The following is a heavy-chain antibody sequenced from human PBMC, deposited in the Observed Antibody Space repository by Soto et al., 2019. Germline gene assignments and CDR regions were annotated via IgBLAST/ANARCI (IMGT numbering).Heavy chain of an antibody. Sequence: GASVKVSCKASGYTFPSYDINWVRQATGQGLEWVGWMNPNSGNTGYAQNFQGRVTMTRNTSINTAYMELSSLRSEDTAVYYCARRLTDYYNSGSYPGPTLYYMDVWGKGTTVTVSS. D-gene: IGHD3-10*01. CDR3: ARRLTDYYNSGSYPGPTLYYMDV. CDR1: GYTFPSYD. CDR2: MNPNSGNT. V-gene: IGHV1-8*01. J-gene: IGHJ6*03.